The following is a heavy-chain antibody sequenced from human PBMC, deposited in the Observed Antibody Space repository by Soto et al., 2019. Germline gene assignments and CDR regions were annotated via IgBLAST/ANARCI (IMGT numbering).Heavy chain of an antibody. D-gene: IGHD3-22*01. V-gene: IGHV1-18*04. CDR1: GYTXSSYG. J-gene: IGHJ4*02. CDR3: ARDLATYYYDSSGYYPFDY. CDR2: ISAYNGNT. Sequence: SXKVSFKASGYTXSSYGSRLVRQAPGQGLEWMGWISAYNGNTNYAQKLQGRVTITTDTSTSTAYMELRSLRSDDTAVYYCARDLATYYYDSSGYYPFDYWGQGTLVTVSS.